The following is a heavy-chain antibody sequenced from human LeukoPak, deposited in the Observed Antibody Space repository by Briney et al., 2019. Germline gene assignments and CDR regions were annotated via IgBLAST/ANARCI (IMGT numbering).Heavy chain of an antibody. Sequence: ASVTVSCKASGYTFTGYYMHWVRQAPGQGLEWMGWINPNSGGTNYAQKFQGRVTMTRDTSISTAYMELSRLRSVDTAVYYCARDITAFDIWGQGTMVNVSS. J-gene: IGHJ3*02. CDR1: GYTFTGYY. V-gene: IGHV1-2*02. CDR3: ARDITAFDI. CDR2: INPNSGGT.